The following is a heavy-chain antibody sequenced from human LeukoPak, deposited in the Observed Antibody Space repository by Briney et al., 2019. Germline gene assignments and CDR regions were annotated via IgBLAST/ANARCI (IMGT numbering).Heavy chain of an antibody. CDR3: ARMPYYYDSSGYSTTPYFDY. CDR2: IIPIFGIA. D-gene: IGHD3-22*01. J-gene: IGHJ4*02. Sequence: ASVKVSCKASGGTFSNYAISWVRQAPGQGLEWTGRIIPIFGIANYAQKFQGRVTITADKSTTTAYMDLSSLRSEDTAVYYCARMPYYYDSSGYSTTPYFDYWGQGTLVTVSS. CDR1: GGTFSNYA. V-gene: IGHV1-69*04.